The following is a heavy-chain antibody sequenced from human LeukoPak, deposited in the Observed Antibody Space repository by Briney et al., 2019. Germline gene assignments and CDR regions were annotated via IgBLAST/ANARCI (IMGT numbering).Heavy chain of an antibody. J-gene: IGHJ3*01. D-gene: IGHD5-24*01. CDR1: GFSLINSD. Sequence: PGGSLTLSCAASGFSLINSDMHWVRQAPGKGLEWVAFVHYDGSEKHYADSLKGRFTISRDNSKNTLYLQMNSLRGEDTAVYYCARNRVGFHYADAFDLWGQGTMVTVSS. CDR3: ARNRVGFHYADAFDL. V-gene: IGHV3-30*02. CDR2: VHYDGSEK.